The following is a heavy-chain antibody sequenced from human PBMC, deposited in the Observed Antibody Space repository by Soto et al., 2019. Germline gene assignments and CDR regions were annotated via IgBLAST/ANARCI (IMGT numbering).Heavy chain of an antibody. CDR3: ARHAYRSGWADH. J-gene: IGHJ4*02. CDR2: IYYSGST. D-gene: IGHD6-19*01. CDR1: GGSISSSSYY. V-gene: IGHV4-39*01. Sequence: QLQLQESGPGLVKPSETLSLTCTVSGGSISSSSYYWGWIRQPPGKGRGWIGTIYYSGSTYYNPSLKSRVTISVDPPEDPFPLTLSSVPAADTAVYYCARHAYRSGWADHWGQGTLVTVSS.